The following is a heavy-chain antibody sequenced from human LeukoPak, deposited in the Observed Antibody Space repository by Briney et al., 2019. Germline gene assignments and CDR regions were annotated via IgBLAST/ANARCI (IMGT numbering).Heavy chain of an antibody. V-gene: IGHV4-34*01. CDR1: GGSFSGYY. CDR2: INHSGST. Sequence: SETLSLTCAVYGGSFSGYYWSWIRQPPGKGLEWIGEINHSGSTNYNPSLKSRVTMSVDTSKNQFSLKLSSVTAADTAVYYCARRTYYDILTGYYWFDPWGQGTLVTVSS. D-gene: IGHD3-9*01. CDR3: ARRTYYDILTGYYWFDP. J-gene: IGHJ5*02.